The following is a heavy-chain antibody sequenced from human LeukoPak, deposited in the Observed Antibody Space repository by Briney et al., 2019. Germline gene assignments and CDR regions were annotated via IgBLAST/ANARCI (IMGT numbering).Heavy chain of an antibody. Sequence: SETLSLTCAVYGGSFSGYYWSWIRQPPGKGLEWIGEINHSGTTNYNPSLKSRVTISVDTSKNQFSLKLSSVTAADTAVYYCARIISSSPIEYWGQGALVTVSS. D-gene: IGHD6-13*01. V-gene: IGHV4-34*01. CDR2: INHSGTT. J-gene: IGHJ4*02. CDR3: ARIISSSPIEY. CDR1: GGSFSGYY.